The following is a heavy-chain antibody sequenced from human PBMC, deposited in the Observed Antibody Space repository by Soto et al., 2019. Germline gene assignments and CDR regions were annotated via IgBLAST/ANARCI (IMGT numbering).Heavy chain of an antibody. J-gene: IGHJ4*02. D-gene: IGHD6-13*01. CDR1: GYTFTSHY. Sequence: ASVKVSCKASGYTFTSHYMHWVRQPPGQGLEWMGIINPSGGSTSYAQKFQGRVTMTRDTSTSTVYMELSSLRSEDTAVYYCSRAIAAAEGRFDYWGQGTLVTVSS. CDR2: INPSGGST. V-gene: IGHV1-46*01. CDR3: SRAIAAAEGRFDY.